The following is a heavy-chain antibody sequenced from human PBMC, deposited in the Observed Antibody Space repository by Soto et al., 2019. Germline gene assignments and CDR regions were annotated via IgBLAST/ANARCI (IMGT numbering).Heavy chain of an antibody. Sequence: ASVKVSCKASGYTFTGYYMHWVRQAPGQGLEWMGIINPSGGSTSYAQKFQGRVTMTRDTSTSTVYMELSSLRSEDTAVYYCAIAHKLARLFDYWGQGTLVTVSS. CDR2: INPSGGST. CDR3: AIAHKLARLFDY. CDR1: GYTFTGYY. V-gene: IGHV1-46*01. D-gene: IGHD6-13*01. J-gene: IGHJ4*02.